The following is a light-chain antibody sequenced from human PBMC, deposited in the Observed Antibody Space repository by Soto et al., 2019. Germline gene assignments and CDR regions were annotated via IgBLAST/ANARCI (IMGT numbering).Light chain of an antibody. V-gene: IGLV2-23*02. J-gene: IGLJ2*01. CDR2: EVN. CDR3: CSYAGTSTSSVV. CDR1: SSDVGNYNL. Sequence: QSALTQPASVSGSPGQSMTISCTGTSSDVGNYNLVSWYQHHPGKAPKLMIYEVNKRPSGVSNRFSGSKSGNTASLTISGLQAEDEADYYCCSYAGTSTSSVVLGGGTKLTVL.